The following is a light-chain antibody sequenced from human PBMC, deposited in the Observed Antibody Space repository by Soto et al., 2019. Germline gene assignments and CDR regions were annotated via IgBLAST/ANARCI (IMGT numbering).Light chain of an antibody. CDR1: SSDIGAYNY. J-gene: IGLJ2*01. Sequence: QSALAQPPSASGSPGQSVTISCTGSSSDIGAYNYVYWYQQHPGKAPKLIIYDVNQRPSGVPDRFSGSKSGNTASLTVSGLQAEDEAVYYCSSFAGGAHLVXGGGTKVTVL. CDR3: SSFAGGAHLV. CDR2: DVN. V-gene: IGLV2-8*01.